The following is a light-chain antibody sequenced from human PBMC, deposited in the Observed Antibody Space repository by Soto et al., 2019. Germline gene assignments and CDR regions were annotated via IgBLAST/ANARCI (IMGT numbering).Light chain of an antibody. Sequence: EIVMSQSPATLSVSPGERATLSCRAGQSVISNLACYQQKPGQAPRLLIDGASARATGSPAGFSGSGSGTEFTLTISSLQAEDFALYYCQQYNNWPPTWTFGQGTKVDIK. V-gene: IGKV3-15*01. CDR1: QSVISN. CDR2: GAS. CDR3: QQYNNWPPTWT. J-gene: IGKJ1*01.